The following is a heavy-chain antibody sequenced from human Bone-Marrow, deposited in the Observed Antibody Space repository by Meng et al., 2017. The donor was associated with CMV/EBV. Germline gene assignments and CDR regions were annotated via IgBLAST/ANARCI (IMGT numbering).Heavy chain of an antibody. CDR2: IYYSGST. J-gene: IGHJ5*02. Sequence: LQLADSGPGLVKASETLSLTCTVSGGSISSSSYYWGWIRQPPGKGLEWIGSIYYSGSTYYNPSLKSRVTISVDTSKNQFSLKLSSVTAADTAVYYCARDGPRRRGWAWQQLDPNWFDPWGQGTLVTVSS. D-gene: IGHD6-13*01. CDR1: GGSISSSSYY. CDR3: ARDGPRRRGWAWQQLDPNWFDP. V-gene: IGHV4-39*07.